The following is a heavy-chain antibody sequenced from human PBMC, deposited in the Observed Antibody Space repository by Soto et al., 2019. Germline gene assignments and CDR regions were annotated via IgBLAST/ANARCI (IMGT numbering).Heavy chain of an antibody. J-gene: IGHJ5*02. CDR2: IYYSGTT. V-gene: IGHV4-39*05. D-gene: IGHD3-9*01. CDR1: CVSLSSCSYY. Sequence: SETPSPIRTVSCVSLSSCSYYLGRIPQPPGKGLEWIGSIYYSGTTYYNPSLKSRVTISVDTSKNQFSLKLSSVTAADTAVYYCARRDILTGYYISWGQGTLVTVSS. CDR3: ARRDILTGYYIS.